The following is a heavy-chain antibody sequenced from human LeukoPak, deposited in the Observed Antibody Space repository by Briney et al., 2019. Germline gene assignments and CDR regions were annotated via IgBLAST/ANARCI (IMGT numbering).Heavy chain of an antibody. V-gene: IGHV3-30*02. CDR3: AKHYYGSGSQKYYFDY. CDR1: GFIFSDYG. CDR2: VRNDGSDK. D-gene: IGHD3-10*01. J-gene: IGHJ4*02. Sequence: GGSVRLSCAASGFIFSDYGMHWVRQSPGKGLEWVTLVRNDGSDKYYADSVKGRFTTSRDNSKNTLYLQMNSLRPEDTAVYYCAKHYYGSGSQKYYFDYWGQGTLVTVS.